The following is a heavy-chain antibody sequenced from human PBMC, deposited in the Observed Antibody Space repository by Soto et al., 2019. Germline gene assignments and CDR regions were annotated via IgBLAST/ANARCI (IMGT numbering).Heavy chain of an antibody. CDR3: ARSNTRYSSPHY. Sequence: QVQLPESRPALVKSSETLSLPCTVSGDSIHPYPCSRIRQPPGQGLECIGCSYFSTNYHPALISRVTISVDRSKNHFSLKLTAATAADPAVDFCARSNTRYSSPHYWGEGTLVTVSS. J-gene: IGHJ4*02. D-gene: IGHD3-22*01. CDR2: SYFST. CDR1: GDSIHPYP. V-gene: IGHV4-59*08.